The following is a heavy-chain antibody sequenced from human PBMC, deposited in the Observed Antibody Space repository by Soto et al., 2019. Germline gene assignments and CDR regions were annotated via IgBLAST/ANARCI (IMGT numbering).Heavy chain of an antibody. CDR3: AKPDS. J-gene: IGHJ4*02. Sequence: SLRLSCAASGFTFSTYVMSWVRQAPGKGLEWVSTIIGSGTSTYYADSVKGRFTISRDNSRNTLYLQLNSLRAEDTAVYYCAKPDSWGQGTLVTVSS. V-gene: IGHV3-23*01. CDR1: GFTFSTYV. CDR2: IIGSGTST.